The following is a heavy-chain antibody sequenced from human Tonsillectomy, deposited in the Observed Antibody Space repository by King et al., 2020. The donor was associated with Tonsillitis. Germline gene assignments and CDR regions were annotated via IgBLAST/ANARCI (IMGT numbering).Heavy chain of an antibody. V-gene: IGHV4-61*02. CDR2: IYTSGST. CDR3: ASGHFWRPDY. Sequence: VQLQESGPGLVKPSQTLSLTCTVSGGSISSGSYYWSWIRQPAGKGLEWIGRIYTSGSTNYNPSLKSRVTISVDTSKNQFSLKLSSVTAADTAVYYCASGHFWRPDYWGQGTLVTVSS. D-gene: IGHD3-3*02. J-gene: IGHJ4*02. CDR1: GGSISSGSYY.